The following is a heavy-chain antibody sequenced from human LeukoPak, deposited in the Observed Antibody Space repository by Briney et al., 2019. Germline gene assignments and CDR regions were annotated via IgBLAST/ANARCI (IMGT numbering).Heavy chain of an antibody. CDR2: ISYSGST. Sequence: PSETLSLTCTVSGGSVSSDNYYWTWIRPPPGKGLQWIGYISYSGSTNYNPSLKSRVTISLHTSKNQFSLRLSSLTAADTAVYYCARRHYYNGRAYYFLDYWGQGTLVTVSS. CDR3: ARRHYYNGRAYYFLDY. CDR1: GGSVSSDNYY. J-gene: IGHJ4*02. D-gene: IGHD3-22*01. V-gene: IGHV4-61*01.